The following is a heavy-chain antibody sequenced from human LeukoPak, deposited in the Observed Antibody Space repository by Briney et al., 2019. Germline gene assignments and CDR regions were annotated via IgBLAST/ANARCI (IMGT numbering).Heavy chain of an antibody. V-gene: IGHV4-61*02. J-gene: IGHJ4*02. Sequence: SETLSLTCTVSGGSISSGGYYWSWIRQPAGKGLEWIGRIYTSGSTNYNPSLKSRVTISVDTSKNQFSLKLSSVTAADTAVYYCARDGYYYDSSGYYRNFDYWGQGTLVTVSS. CDR2: IYTSGST. D-gene: IGHD3-22*01. CDR1: GGSISSGGYY. CDR3: ARDGYYYDSSGYYRNFDY.